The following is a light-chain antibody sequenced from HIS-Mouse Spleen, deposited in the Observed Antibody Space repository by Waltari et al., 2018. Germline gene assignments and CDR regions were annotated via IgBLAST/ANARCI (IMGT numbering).Light chain of an antibody. CDR1: ISNIGSNY. CDR2: RNN. CDR3: AAWDDSLSGWV. V-gene: IGLV1-47*01. Sequence: QSVLTQPHSASGTPGQRVTISCSGSISNIGSNYLYWYQQLPGTAPKLLIYRNNQRPSGVPDRFSGSKSGTSASLAISGLRSEDEADYYCAAWDDSLSGWVFGGGTKLTVL. J-gene: IGLJ3*02.